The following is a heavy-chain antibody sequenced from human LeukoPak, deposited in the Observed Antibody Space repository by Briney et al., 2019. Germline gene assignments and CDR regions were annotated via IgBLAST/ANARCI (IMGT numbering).Heavy chain of an antibody. J-gene: IGHJ4*02. CDR1: DVSISSSYY. CDR2: IYYSGST. CDR3: ASGTGYSSIGD. Sequence: SETLSLTCTVSDVSISSSYYWGWIRQPPGKGLEWIGSIYYSGSTYYNPSLKSRVTISVDTSKNQFSLKLSSVTAADTAVYYCASGTGYSSIGDWGQGTLVTVSS. D-gene: IGHD6-13*01. V-gene: IGHV4-39*01.